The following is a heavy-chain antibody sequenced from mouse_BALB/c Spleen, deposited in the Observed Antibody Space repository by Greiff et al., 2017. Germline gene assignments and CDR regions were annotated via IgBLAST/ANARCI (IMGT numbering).Heavy chain of an antibody. CDR2: IDPANGNT. D-gene: IGHD2-12*01. CDR3: ARDEDDEGDYAMDY. J-gene: IGHJ4*01. V-gene: IGHV14-3*02. CDR1: GFNIKDTY. Sequence: EVKLQESGAELVKPGASVKLSCTASGFNIKDTYMHWVKQRPEQGLEWIGRIDPANGNTKYDPKFQGKATITADTSSNTAYLQLSSLTSEDTAVYYCARDEDDEGDYAMDYWGQGTSVTVSS.